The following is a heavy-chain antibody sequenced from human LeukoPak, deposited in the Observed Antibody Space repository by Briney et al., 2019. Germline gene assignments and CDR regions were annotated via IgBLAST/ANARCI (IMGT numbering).Heavy chain of an antibody. CDR3: ARIYYGSGSSFDY. D-gene: IGHD3-10*01. J-gene: IGHJ4*02. CDR2: IYYRGST. CDR1: VGSISSYY. Sequence: SETLSLTCTVSVGSISSYYWSWIRQPPGKGLEWVGYIYYRGSTNYNPSLKSRVTISVDASKNQFSLKLSSVTAADTAVYYCARIYYGSGSSFDYWGQGTLVTVSS. V-gene: IGHV4-59*01.